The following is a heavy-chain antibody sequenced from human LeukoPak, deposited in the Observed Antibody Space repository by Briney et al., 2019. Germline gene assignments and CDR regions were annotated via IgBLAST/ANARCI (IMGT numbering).Heavy chain of an antibody. Sequence: PGASLRLSCAASGFTFSSYAMSWVRQAPGKGLEWVSAISGSGGSTYYADSVKGRFTISRDNSKNTLYLQMNSLRAEDTAVYYCAKDRASSGWYGAHDYWGQGTLVTVPS. CDR3: AKDRASSGWYGAHDY. V-gene: IGHV3-23*01. CDR2: ISGSGGST. D-gene: IGHD6-19*01. J-gene: IGHJ4*02. CDR1: GFTFSSYA.